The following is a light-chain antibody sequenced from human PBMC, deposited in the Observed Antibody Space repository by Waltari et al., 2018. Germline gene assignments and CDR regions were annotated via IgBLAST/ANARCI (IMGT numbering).Light chain of an antibody. CDR3: AAWDDTLSAVV. CDR1: SSNIGSTY. J-gene: IGLJ2*01. CDR2: PND. Sequence: QSVLTQPPSTSGTPGQRVTISCSGSSSNIGSTYVYWYQHLPGTAPKLLIYPNDQRPSGVPDRFSGSKSGTSASLAISGLQSDDESDYFCAAWDDTLSAVVFGGGTKLTVL. V-gene: IGLV1-47*02.